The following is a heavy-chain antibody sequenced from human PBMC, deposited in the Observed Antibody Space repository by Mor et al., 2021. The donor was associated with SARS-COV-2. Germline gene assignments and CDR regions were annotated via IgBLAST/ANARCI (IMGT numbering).Heavy chain of an antibody. CDR3: AKGGAYDSSGYPDY. CDR2: ISGSGGST. J-gene: IGHJ4*02. V-gene: IGHV3-23*01. Sequence: AISGSGGSTHYADSVKGRFTISRDNSKNTLYLQMNSLRVEDTALYYCAKGGAYDSSGYPDYWGQGTLVTVSS. D-gene: IGHD3-22*01.